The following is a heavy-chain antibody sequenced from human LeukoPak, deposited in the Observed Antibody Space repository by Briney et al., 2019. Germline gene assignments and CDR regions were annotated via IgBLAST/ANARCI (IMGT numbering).Heavy chain of an antibody. CDR1: GFTFSNYW. J-gene: IGHJ4*02. CDR2: VNSDGSST. CDR3: ARGGSYGNYYFDY. V-gene: IGHV3-74*01. D-gene: IGHD3-10*01. Sequence: GGSQRLSCATSGFTFSNYWMHWVRHGPGKGLVWVSRVNSDGSSTSYADSVKGRFTISRDNAKNTLYLQMNSLRAEDTAVYYCARGGSYGNYYFDYWGQGTLVTVSS.